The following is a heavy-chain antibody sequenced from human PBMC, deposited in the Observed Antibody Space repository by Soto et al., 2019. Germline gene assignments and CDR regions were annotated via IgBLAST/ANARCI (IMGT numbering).Heavy chain of an antibody. Sequence: SGPTLVNPTQTLTLTCTFSGFSLSTSGMCVSWIRQPPGKALEWLARIDWDDDKYYSTSLETRLTISKDTSKNQVVLTMTNMDPVDTATYYCARISPYSGSYNAFDYWGQGTLVTVSS. CDR1: GFSLSTSGMC. D-gene: IGHD1-26*01. CDR2: IDWDDDK. V-gene: IGHV2-70*11. J-gene: IGHJ4*02. CDR3: ARISPYSGSYNAFDY.